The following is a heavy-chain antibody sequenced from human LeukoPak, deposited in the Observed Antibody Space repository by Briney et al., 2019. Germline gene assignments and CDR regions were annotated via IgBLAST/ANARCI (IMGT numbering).Heavy chain of an antibody. J-gene: IGHJ4*02. D-gene: IGHD1-7*01. CDR1: GFTFSDNF. CDR3: AKDLELSPGPIGFDY. V-gene: IGHV3-72*01. Sequence: GGSLRLSCAASGFTFSDNFMGWVRQAPGKGLECVGRIRKTPIGYITEYPASVRGRFTVSWDDSKNLLYPQMNSLRAEDTAVYYCAKDLELSPGPIGFDYWGQGTLVTVSP. CDR2: IRKTPIGYIT.